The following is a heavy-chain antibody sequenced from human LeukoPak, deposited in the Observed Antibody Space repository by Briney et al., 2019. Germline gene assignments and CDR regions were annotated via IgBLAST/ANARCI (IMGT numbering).Heavy chain of an antibody. CDR1: GGSFSGYY. V-gene: IGHV4-34*01. D-gene: IGHD3-10*01. J-gene: IGHJ6*03. Sequence: PSETLSLTCAVYGGSFSGYYWSWIRQPPGKGLEWIGEINHSGSTNYNPSLKSRVTISVDTSKNQFSLKLSSVTAADTAVYYCARRVTMVRVYYYYYYMDVWGKGTTVTISS. CDR3: ARRVTMVRVYYYYYYMDV. CDR2: INHSGST.